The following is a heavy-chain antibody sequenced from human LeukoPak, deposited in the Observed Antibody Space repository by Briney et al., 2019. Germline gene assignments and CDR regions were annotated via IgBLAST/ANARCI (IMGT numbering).Heavy chain of an antibody. CDR2: IYYSGST. D-gene: IGHD5-24*01. CDR1: GGSISSSSYY. V-gene: IGHV4-39*01. J-gene: IGHJ4*02. CDR3: ARPAVEMATIPLDD. Sequence: SETLSLTCTVSGGSISSSSYYWGWIRQPPGRGLEWIGSIYYSGSTYYNPSLKSRVNISVDTSKNQFSLKLSSVTAADTAVYYCARPAVEMATIPLDDWGQGTLVTVSS.